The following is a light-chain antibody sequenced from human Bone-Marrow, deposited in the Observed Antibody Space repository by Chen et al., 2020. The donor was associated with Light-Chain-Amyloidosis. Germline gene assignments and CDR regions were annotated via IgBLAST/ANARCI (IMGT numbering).Light chain of an antibody. CDR2: EVT. CDR3: SSYTITNTLS. Sequence: QSALTQPASVSGSPGQSITISCTGTSSDVGGDNHVSWYQQHPDKAPKLMIYEVTIRPSRVPARFYGAKSYNTASLTISGLQTENEADYFGSSYTITNTLSFGSGTRVTVL. CDR1: SSDVGGDNH. J-gene: IGLJ1*01. V-gene: IGLV2-14*01.